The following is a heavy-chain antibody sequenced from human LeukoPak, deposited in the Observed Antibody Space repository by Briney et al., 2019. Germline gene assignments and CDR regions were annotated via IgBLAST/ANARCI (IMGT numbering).Heavy chain of an antibody. CDR1: GGSIGSYY. CDR2: IYYSGST. D-gene: IGHD2-15*01. V-gene: IGHV4-59*01. J-gene: IGHJ4*02. Sequence: SETLSLTCTVSGGSIGSYYWNWIRQPPGKGLEWIGYIYYSGSTNYNPSLKSRVTISVDTSKNQFSLKLSSVTAADTAVYYCASGLLYGGLDYWGQGTLVTVSS. CDR3: ASGLLYGGLDY.